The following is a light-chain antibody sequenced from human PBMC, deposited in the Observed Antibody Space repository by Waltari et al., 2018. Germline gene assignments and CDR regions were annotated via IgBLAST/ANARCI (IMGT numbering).Light chain of an antibody. V-gene: IGKV1-5*03. CDR3: QRYNSLTWT. CDR1: QSISSW. Sequence: DIQMTQSPSTLSASVGDRVTITCRASQSISSWLAWYQQKPGKAPKLLIYKASSLESGVPSRFSGSGSGTEFTLTISSLQPDDFATYYCQRYNSLTWTFGQGTKVEIK. CDR2: KAS. J-gene: IGKJ1*01.